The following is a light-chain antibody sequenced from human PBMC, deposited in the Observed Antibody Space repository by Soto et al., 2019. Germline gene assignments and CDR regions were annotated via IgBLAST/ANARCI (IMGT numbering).Light chain of an antibody. CDR3: QQYYSTPS. CDR2: VAS. Sequence: IEMTNSLYSLSACVGERVTITCRASHSISLYLSWYLQKPGKAPNVLINVASTLRSGVPSRFSGSGSGTDFTLTISSMQADDVAVYYCQQYYSTPSFGGGTKVDIK. CDR1: HSISLY. V-gene: IGKV1-39*01. J-gene: IGKJ4*01.